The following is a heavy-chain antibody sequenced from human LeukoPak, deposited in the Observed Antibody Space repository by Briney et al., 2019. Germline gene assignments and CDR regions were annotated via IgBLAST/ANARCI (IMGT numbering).Heavy chain of an antibody. V-gene: IGHV1-69*04. CDR3: ARGALWFGESFPFDY. Sequence: SSVKVSCQACVGTFNSYAISWVQQAPAQGLEWIGRIIPILGIANYAQKSQGRLTITADKSTSTASMELSSLRSEDTAVYYCARGALWFGESFPFDYWGQGTLVTVSS. J-gene: IGHJ4*02. CDR2: IIPILGIA. D-gene: IGHD3-10*01. CDR1: VGTFNSYA.